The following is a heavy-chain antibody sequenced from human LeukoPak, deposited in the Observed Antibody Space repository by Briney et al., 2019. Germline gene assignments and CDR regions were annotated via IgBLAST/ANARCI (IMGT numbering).Heavy chain of an antibody. J-gene: IGHJ4*02. V-gene: IGHV3-23*01. Sequence: GGSLRLSCAASGFTFSNYAMSWVRQAPGKGLEWVSGTSGSGSSIYYADSVKGRFTISRDNSKNTLYMQMNSLRAEDTAAYYCAREEEAYSGSRIDYWGQGTLVTVPS. CDR2: TSGSGSSI. CDR3: AREEEAYSGSRIDY. CDR1: GFTFSNYA. D-gene: IGHD1-26*01.